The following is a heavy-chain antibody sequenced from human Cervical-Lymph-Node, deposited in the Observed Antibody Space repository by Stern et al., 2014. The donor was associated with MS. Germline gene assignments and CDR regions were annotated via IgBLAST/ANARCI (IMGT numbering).Heavy chain of an antibody. CDR1: GFTISSYS. CDR3: ATLGTLTGPVES. D-gene: IGHD3-9*01. V-gene: IGHV3-21*01. J-gene: IGHJ4*02. Sequence: DVQLVQSGGGLVKPGGSLRLSCAGFGFTISSYSMTWVRQAPGTGLEWVSSISSAGSYIYYADSVKGRFTISRENAKNSLYLEMNSLRAEDTAVYYCATLGTLTGPVESWGQGTLVTVSS. CDR2: ISSAGSYI.